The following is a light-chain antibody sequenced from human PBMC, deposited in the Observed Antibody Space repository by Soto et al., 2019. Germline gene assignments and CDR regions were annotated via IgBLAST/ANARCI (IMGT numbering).Light chain of an antibody. CDR1: SSDVGSYNR. Sequence: QSVLTQPPSVSGSPGQSVTISCTGTSSDVGSYNRVSWYQQPPGTAPKLMIYEVINRPSGVPDRFSGSKSGNTASLTISGLQAEDEGDYYCSSYAPNSNLVFGGGTKVTVL. CDR2: EVI. J-gene: IGLJ3*02. V-gene: IGLV2-18*02. CDR3: SSYAPNSNLV.